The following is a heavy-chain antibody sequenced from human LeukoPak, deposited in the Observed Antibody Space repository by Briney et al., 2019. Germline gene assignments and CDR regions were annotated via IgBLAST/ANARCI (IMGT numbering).Heavy chain of an antibody. CDR1: GFTFSSYA. CDR3: ASLGQHCSSTSCYDGKRFDP. CDR2: ISGSGGST. Sequence: GGSLRLSCAASGFTFSSYAMGWVRQAPGKGLEWVSAISGSGGSTYYADSVKGRFTISRDNSKNTLYLQMNSLRAEDTAVYYCASLGQHCSSTSCYDGKRFDPWGQGTLVTVSS. V-gene: IGHV3-23*01. D-gene: IGHD2-2*01. J-gene: IGHJ5*02.